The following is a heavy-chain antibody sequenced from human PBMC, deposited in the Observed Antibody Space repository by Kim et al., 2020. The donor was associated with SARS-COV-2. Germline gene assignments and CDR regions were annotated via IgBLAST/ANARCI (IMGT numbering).Heavy chain of an antibody. J-gene: IGHJ4*02. D-gene: IGHD3-22*01. Sequence: TNYAGSVRGRFTISRDDSTAILYLQMNSLKVEDTARYYCAIYYYDRSGYDYWGQGTLATVSS. CDR3: AIYYYDRSGYDY. CDR2: T. V-gene: IGHV3-23*01.